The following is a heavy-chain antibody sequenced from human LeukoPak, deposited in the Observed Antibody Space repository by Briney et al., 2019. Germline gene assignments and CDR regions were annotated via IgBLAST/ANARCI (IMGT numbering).Heavy chain of an antibody. V-gene: IGHV3-30*18. CDR3: AKDRTYYYDNSGYYSDY. Sequence: GGSLRLSCAASGFTFSSYGMHWVRQAPGKGLEWVAVISYDGSNKYYADSVKGRFTISRDNSKNTLYLQMNSLRAEDTAVYYCAKDRTYYYDNSGYYSDYWGQGTLVTVSS. J-gene: IGHJ4*02. D-gene: IGHD3-22*01. CDR2: ISYDGSNK. CDR1: GFTFSSYG.